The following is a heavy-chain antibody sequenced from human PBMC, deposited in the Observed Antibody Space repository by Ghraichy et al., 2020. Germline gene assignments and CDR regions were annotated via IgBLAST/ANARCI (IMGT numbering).Heavy chain of an antibody. J-gene: IGHJ4*02. CDR1: GFTFDDYA. CDR3: VRATLARGGGFDY. CDR2: ISGDGSDK. V-gene: IGHV3-43*02. Sequence: GGSLRLSCAASGFTFDDYALHWVRQVPGKGLQWVSLISGDGSDKYYPDSVRGRFIISRDNTKNSLYLPMNSLRSEDSARYYCVRATLARGGGFDYWGRGTLVTVSS. D-gene: IGHD3-16*01.